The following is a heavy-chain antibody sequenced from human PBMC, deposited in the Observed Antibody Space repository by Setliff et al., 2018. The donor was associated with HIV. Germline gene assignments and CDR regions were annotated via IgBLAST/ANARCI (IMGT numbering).Heavy chain of an antibody. CDR3: AKGAGFYGDYTFDH. J-gene: IGHJ4*02. Sequence: SETLSLTCTVSGPSINIHYWSWIRQSPGKGFEWIGYIYSTGSTNYNPSLQSRVTISMFASRNQFSLKVTSVTAADTAVYYFAKGAGFYGDYTFDHWGQGRQVTVS. V-gene: IGHV4-59*11. D-gene: IGHD4-17*01. CDR1: GPSINIHY. CDR2: IYSTGST.